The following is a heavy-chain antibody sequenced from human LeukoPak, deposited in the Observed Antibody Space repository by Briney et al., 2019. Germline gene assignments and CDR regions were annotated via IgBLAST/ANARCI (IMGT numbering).Heavy chain of an antibody. D-gene: IGHD3-3*01. CDR3: TRGKGFVGHFDF. CDR1: GGSFTNNA. CDR2: ILPIFGTA. Sequence: ASVKVSCKVSGGSFTNNAISWVRQAPGQGREWMGRILPIFGTAEYAKRFQGRLTLTADKSTTTAYIELTSLKIEDTALYFCTRGKGFVGHFDFWGQETLVTVSS. V-gene: IGHV1-69*06. J-gene: IGHJ4*02.